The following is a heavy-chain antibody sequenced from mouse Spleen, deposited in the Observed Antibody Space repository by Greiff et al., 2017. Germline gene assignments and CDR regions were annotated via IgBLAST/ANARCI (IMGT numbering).Heavy chain of an antibody. Sequence: EVQLVESGGGLVKLGGSLKLSCAASGFTFSSYAMSWVRQTPEKRLEWVATISSGGGNTYYPDSVKGRFTISRDNAKNTLYLQMSSLKSEDTAMYYCARQGNLDYFDYWGQGTTLTVSS. CDR1: GFTFSSYA. V-gene: IGHV5-9-3*01. CDR3: ARQGNLDYFDY. CDR2: ISSGGGNT. J-gene: IGHJ2*01.